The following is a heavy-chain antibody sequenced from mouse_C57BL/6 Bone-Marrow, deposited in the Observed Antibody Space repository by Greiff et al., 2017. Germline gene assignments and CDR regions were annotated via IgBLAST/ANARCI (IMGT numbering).Heavy chain of an antibody. CDR1: GFNIKDDY. Sequence: VQLQQSGAELVRPGASVKLSCTASGFNIKDDYMPWVKQRPEQGLEWIGWIDPENGDTEYASKFQGKAPITADTSSNPAYLQLSSLTSEDTAVYYCTTHYKDYWGQGTTLTVSS. D-gene: IGHD2-12*01. CDR2: IDPENGDT. J-gene: IGHJ2*01. V-gene: IGHV14-4*01. CDR3: TTHYKDY.